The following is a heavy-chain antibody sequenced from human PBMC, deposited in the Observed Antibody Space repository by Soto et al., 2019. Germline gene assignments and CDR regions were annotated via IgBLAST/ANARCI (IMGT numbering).Heavy chain of an antibody. CDR1: GGSISSYY. D-gene: IGHD1-1*01. V-gene: IGHV4-59*01. J-gene: IGHJ4*02. Sequence: TSETLSLTCTVSGGSISSYYWSWIRQPPGKGLEWIGYIYYSGSTNYNPSLKSRVTISVDTSKNQFSLKLSSVTAADTAVYYCAASYNWNDEFDYWGQGTLVTVSS. CDR2: IYYSGST. CDR3: AASYNWNDEFDY.